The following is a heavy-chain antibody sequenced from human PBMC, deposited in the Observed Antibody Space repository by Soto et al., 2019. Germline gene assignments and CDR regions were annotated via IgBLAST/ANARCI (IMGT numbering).Heavy chain of an antibody. Sequence: ASETLSLTCTVSNASISSRKWWTWVRQTPGKGLEWIGEIYHSGSINHNPSLKSRVTMSVDKSNNQFSLKMTSVTAADTAVYYFAIKFGELLADAFDIWGQGTVVTVS. D-gene: IGHD3-10*01. CDR1: NASISSRKW. V-gene: IGHV4-4*02. J-gene: IGHJ3*02. CDR3: AIKFGELLADAFDI. CDR2: IYHSGSI.